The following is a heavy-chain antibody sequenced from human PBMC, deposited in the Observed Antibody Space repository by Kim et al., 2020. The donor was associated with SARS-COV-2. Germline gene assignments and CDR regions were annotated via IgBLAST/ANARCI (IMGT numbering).Heavy chain of an antibody. CDR1: GFTFSSYS. CDR3: ARRNGIPWGIAADEYFQH. V-gene: IGHV3-48*02. Sequence: GGSLRLSCAASGFTFSSYSMNWVRQAPGKGLEWVSYISSSSSTIYYADSVKGRFTISRDNAKNSLYLQMNSLRDEDTAVYYCARRNGIPWGIAADEYFQHWGQGTLVTVSS. D-gene: IGHD6-13*01. CDR2: ISSSSSTI. J-gene: IGHJ1*01.